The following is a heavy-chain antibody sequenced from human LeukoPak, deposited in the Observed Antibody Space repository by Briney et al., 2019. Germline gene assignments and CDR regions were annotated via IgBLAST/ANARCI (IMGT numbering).Heavy chain of an antibody. V-gene: IGHV1-2*02. CDR1: GYTFTDYY. D-gene: IGHD6-6*01. J-gene: IGHJ4*02. Sequence: GASVKVSCKASGYTFTDYYIHWVRHAPGQGLEWMGWINPNNGDTNYAQKFQGRVTMTRDTSISTAYMELSRLRSDDTAVCYCARGAYSSSSGVNFWGQGTLVTVSS. CDR2: INPNNGDT. CDR3: ARGAYSSSSGVNF.